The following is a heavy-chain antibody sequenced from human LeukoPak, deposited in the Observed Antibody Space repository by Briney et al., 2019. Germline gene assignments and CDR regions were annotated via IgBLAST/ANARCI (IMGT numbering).Heavy chain of an antibody. CDR2: IIPIFGTA. CDR3: AREGDQLERRAHYYYGMDV. Sequence: SVKVSCKASGGTFSSYAISWVRQAPRQGLEWMGGIIPIFGTANYAQKFQGRVTITADESTSTAYMELSSLRSEDTAVYYCAREGDQLERRAHYYYGMDVWGKGTTVTVSS. D-gene: IGHD1-1*01. CDR1: GGTFSSYA. V-gene: IGHV1-69*01. J-gene: IGHJ6*04.